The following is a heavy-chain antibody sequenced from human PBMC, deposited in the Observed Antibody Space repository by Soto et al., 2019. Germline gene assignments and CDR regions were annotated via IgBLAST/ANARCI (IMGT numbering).Heavy chain of an antibody. V-gene: IGHV3-21*01. Sequence: EVPLVESGGGLVKPGGSLRLSCAASGFTFSSYSMNWVRQAPGKGLEWVSSISSSSSYIYYADSVKGRFTISRDDAKNSLYLQMNSLRAEDTAVYYCAREVVATIGPDYWGQGTLVTVSS. CDR1: GFTFSSYS. CDR3: AREVVATIGPDY. CDR2: ISSSSSYI. J-gene: IGHJ4*02. D-gene: IGHD5-12*01.